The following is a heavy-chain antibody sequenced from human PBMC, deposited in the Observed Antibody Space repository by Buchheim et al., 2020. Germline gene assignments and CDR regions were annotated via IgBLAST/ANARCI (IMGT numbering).Heavy chain of an antibody. V-gene: IGHV4-59*01. Sequence: QVQLQQWGAGLLKPSETLSLTCSVSGDSISISYWSWIRQTPGKGLEWIGSIYYSGTTNYNPSLKSRVTITVDTSKNQFSLKLSSVTAADTAMYYCVRDSGPPLNWFDPWGQGTL. CDR3: VRDSGPPLNWFDP. CDR1: GDSISISY. J-gene: IGHJ5*02. CDR2: IYYSGTT. D-gene: IGHD6-25*01.